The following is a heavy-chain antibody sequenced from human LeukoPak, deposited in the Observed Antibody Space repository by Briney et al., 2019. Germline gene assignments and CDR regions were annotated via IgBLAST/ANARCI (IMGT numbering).Heavy chain of an antibody. CDR2: INPSGGST. V-gene: IGHV1-46*01. J-gene: IGHJ5*02. D-gene: IGHD2-2*01. Sequence: ASVKVSCKASGYTFTSYYMHWVRQAPGQGLEWMGIINPSGGSTSYAQKFQGRVTMTRDTSTSTVYMELSSLRSEDTAVYYCAREWGDCSSTSCHRGSWNNWFDPWGQGTLVTVSS. CDR1: GYTFTSYY. CDR3: AREWGDCSSTSCHRGSWNNWFDP.